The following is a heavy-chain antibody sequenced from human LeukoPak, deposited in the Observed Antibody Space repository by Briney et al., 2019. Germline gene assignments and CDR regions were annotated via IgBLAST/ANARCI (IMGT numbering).Heavy chain of an antibody. J-gene: IGHJ5*02. CDR3: ARVRGSTVTTPRSLWFDP. CDR1: GFTVSSNY. V-gene: IGHV3-66*01. CDR2: IYSGGST. D-gene: IGHD4-17*01. Sequence: GGSLRLSCAASGFTVSSNYMSWVRQAPGKGLEWVSVIYSGGSTYYADSVKGRFTISRDNAKNSLYLQMNSLRAEDTAVYYCARVRGSTVTTPRSLWFDPWGQGTLVTVSS.